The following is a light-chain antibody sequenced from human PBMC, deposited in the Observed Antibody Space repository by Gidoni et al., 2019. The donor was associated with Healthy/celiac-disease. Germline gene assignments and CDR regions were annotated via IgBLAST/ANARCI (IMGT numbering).Light chain of an antibody. CDR2: AAS. CDR3: QQSYSTPCS. J-gene: IGKJ2*04. V-gene: IGKV1-39*01. CDR1: QSISSF. Sequence: DIQMTQSPSSLSASVGDRVTITCRASQSISSFLNWYQQKPGKAPKLLIYAASSLQSGVPSRFSRSGSGTAFTLTISSLQPAAFATYFCQQSYSTPCSFGQGTKLEIK.